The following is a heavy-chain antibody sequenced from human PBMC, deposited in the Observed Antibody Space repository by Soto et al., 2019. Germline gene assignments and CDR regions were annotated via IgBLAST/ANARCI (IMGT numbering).Heavy chain of an antibody. CDR1: GYTFTVYY. J-gene: IGHJ4*02. CDR3: ARDLAKGGGSAGFDY. CDR2: INPKSGGT. V-gene: IGHV1-2*02. Sequence: ASVKVSCKASGYTFTVYYMHWVRQAPGQGLEWMGWINPKSGGTMYPQKFQGRVTMTWDTSISTAYMALTRLRSDDTAVYYCARDLAKGGGSAGFDYRGQRSLVTVSS. D-gene: IGHD1-26*01.